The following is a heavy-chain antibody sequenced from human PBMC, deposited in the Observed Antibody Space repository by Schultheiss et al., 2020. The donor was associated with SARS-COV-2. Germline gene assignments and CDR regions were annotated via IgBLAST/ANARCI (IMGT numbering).Heavy chain of an antibody. CDR1: GDSIGTYY. CDR3: ARGRDPYYTYGMAV. D-gene: IGHD5-24*01. J-gene: IGHJ6*02. V-gene: IGHV4-59*01. CDR2: IYYSGST. Sequence: ETLSLTCSVSGDSIGTYYWNWVRQSPGKGLEWIGYIYYSGSTNYNPSVKSRVTMSVDKSKNQFSLKLSSVTAADTAVYYCARGRDPYYTYGMAVWGQGTTVTVSS.